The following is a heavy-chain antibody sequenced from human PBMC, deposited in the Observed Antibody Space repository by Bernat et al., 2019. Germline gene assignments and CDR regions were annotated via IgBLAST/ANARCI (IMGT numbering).Heavy chain of an antibody. CDR1: GGSISSRSYY. D-gene: IGHD1-26*01. CDR2: IYYSGST. J-gene: IGHJ4*02. CDR3: ARLALGATDLGVFDY. Sequence: QLQLQESGPGLVKPSETLSLTCTVSGGSISSRSYYWGWIRQPPGKGLEWIGSIYYSGSTYYNPSLKSRVTISVDTSKNQFSLKLSSVTAADTAVYYCARLALGATDLGVFDYWGQGTLVTVSS. V-gene: IGHV4-39*01.